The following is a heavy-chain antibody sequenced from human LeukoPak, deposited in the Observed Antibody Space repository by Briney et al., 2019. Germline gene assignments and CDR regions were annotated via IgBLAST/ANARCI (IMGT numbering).Heavy chain of an antibody. Sequence: PSETLSLTCTVSGGSISSSSYYWGWIRQPPGKGLEWIGSIYYSGSTYYNPSLKSRVTISVDTSKNQFSLKLSSVTAADAAVYYCARDGSKWFDPWGQGTLVTVSS. CDR1: GGSISSSSYY. D-gene: IGHD3-10*01. J-gene: IGHJ5*02. CDR3: ARDGSKWFDP. V-gene: IGHV4-39*07. CDR2: IYYSGST.